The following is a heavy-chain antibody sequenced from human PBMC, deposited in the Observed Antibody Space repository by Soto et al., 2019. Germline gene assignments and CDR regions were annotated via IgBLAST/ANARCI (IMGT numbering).Heavy chain of an antibody. CDR1: GFTFSSYA. CDR3: ARDSDYYDSSGYYPEYFQH. V-gene: IGHV3-23*01. D-gene: IGHD3-22*01. J-gene: IGHJ1*01. CDR2: ISGSGGST. Sequence: PGGSLRLSCAASGFTFSSYAMDWVRQTQGKGLEWVSVISGSGGSTYYADSVKGRFTISRDNAKNSLYLQMNSLRDEDTAVYYCARDSDYYDSSGYYPEYFQHWGQGTLVTVSS.